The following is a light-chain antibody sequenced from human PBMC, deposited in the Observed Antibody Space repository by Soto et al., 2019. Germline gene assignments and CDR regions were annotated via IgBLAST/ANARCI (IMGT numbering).Light chain of an antibody. Sequence: SSELTQPPSVSVSPGQTASINCSGDALPKKYAYWYQQKPGQAPVLVIYKDSVRPSGIPERFSASSSGTTVTLTISGVQAEDEADYYCQSSDNSNNYVVFGGGTKVTVL. J-gene: IGLJ2*01. CDR1: ALPKKY. CDR3: QSSDNSNNYVV. V-gene: IGLV3-25*03. CDR2: KDS.